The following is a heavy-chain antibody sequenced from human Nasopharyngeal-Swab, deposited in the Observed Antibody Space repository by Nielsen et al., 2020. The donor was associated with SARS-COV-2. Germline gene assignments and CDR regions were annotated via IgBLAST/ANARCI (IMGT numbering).Heavy chain of an antibody. V-gene: IGHV3-23*01. CDR3: AKDLWYYYDSSGSDY. J-gene: IGHJ4*02. CDR2: ISGSGGST. D-gene: IGHD3-22*01. Sequence: VRQAPGKGLEWVSAISGSGGSTYYADSVKGRFTISRDNSKNTLYLQMNSLRAEDTAVYYCAKDLWYYYDSSGSDYWGQGTLVT.